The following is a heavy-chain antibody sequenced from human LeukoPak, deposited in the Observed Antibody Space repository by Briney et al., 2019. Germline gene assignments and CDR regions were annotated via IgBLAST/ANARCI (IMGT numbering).Heavy chain of an antibody. CDR3: SVMHRYYDGSGYWVQ. CDR2: ISTNGGST. J-gene: IGHJ4*02. CDR1: GFTFSSYA. V-gene: IGHV3-23*01. D-gene: IGHD3-22*01. Sequence: GGSLRLSCEASGFTFSSYAMSWVRQAPGKGLEWVSGISTNGGSTSYPASPNRPLTISRHHPRNMLYIEINSLRAQDTAVYYCSVMHRYYDGSGYWVQWGQGTLVTVSS.